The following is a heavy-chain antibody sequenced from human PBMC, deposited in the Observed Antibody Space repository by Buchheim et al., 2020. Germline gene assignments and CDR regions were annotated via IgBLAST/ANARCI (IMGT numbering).Heavy chain of an antibody. J-gene: IGHJ4*02. CDR2: ITDGSSNI. CDR1: GFSFSNYN. Sequence: EVQLVESGGGLVQRGGSLRLSCAASGFSFSNYNMNWVRQAPGEGLEWVSYITDGSSNIYYADSVRGRFTVSRDNAQNSLYLQIDSLRAEDTAVYYCVRGDYYGDYFDYWGQGTL. CDR3: VRGDYYGDYFDY. V-gene: IGHV3-48*01. D-gene: IGHD3-22*01.